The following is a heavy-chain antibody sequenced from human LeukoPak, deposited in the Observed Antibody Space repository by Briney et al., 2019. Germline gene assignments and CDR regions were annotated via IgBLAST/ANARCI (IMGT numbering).Heavy chain of an antibody. D-gene: IGHD5-24*01. CDR1: GFTFSSAW. CDR2: IKSNTDGGTT. CDR3: ARDRVEMATAYYYYYGMDV. J-gene: IGHJ6*02. Sequence: PGGSLRLSCAASGFTFSSAWMNWVRQAPGKGLEWVGRIKSNTDGGTTDYAAPVKGRFTISRDNSKNTLYLQMGSLRAEDMAVYYCARDRVEMATAYYYYYGMDVWGQGTTVTVSS. V-gene: IGHV3-15*01.